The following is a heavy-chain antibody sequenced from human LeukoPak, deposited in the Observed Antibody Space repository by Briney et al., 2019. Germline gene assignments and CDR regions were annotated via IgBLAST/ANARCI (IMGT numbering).Heavy chain of an antibody. Sequence: GGSLRLSCAASGFTFSSYAMHWVRQAPGKGLEWVAVISYDGSNKYYADSVKGRFTISRDNAKNSLYLQMSSLRVDDTAVYYCARAGLLWFGESYMDVWGEGTTVTISS. CDR2: ISYDGSNK. CDR1: GFTFSSYA. D-gene: IGHD3-10*01. J-gene: IGHJ6*03. V-gene: IGHV3-30*04. CDR3: ARAGLLWFGESYMDV.